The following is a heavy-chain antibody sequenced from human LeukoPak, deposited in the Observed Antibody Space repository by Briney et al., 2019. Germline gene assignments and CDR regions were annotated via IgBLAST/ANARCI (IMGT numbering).Heavy chain of an antibody. Sequence: ASVKVSCKASGYTFINYDIHWVRQAPGQGLEWMGWINTNTGNPTYAQGFTGRFVFSLDTSVSTAYLQISSLKAEDTAVYYCARYPGYCTNGVCYPYYFDYWGQGTLVTVSS. CDR3: ARYPGYCTNGVCYPYYFDY. D-gene: IGHD2-8*01. CDR2: INTNTGNP. J-gene: IGHJ4*02. CDR1: GYTFINYD. V-gene: IGHV7-4-1*02.